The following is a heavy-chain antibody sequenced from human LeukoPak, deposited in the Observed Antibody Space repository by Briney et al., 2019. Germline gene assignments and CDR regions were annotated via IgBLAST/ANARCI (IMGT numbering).Heavy chain of an antibody. CDR2: MNPNSGNT. Sequence: GASVTVSCKASGYTFTSYYIHWVRQATGQGLEWMGWMNPNSGNTGYAQKFQGRVTITRNTSISTAYMELSSLRSEDTAVYYCARGSSGLERPGYCYYYYMDVWGKGTTVTVSS. V-gene: IGHV1-8*01. J-gene: IGHJ6*03. CDR1: GYTFTSYY. D-gene: IGHD1-1*01. CDR3: ARGSSGLERPGYCYYYYMDV.